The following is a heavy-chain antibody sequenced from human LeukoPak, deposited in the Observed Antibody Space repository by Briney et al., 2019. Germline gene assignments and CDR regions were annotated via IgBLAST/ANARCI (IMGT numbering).Heavy chain of an antibody. Sequence: GASVKVSCKASGYTFTSYDINWVRQATGQGLEWMGWMNPNSGNTGYAQKFQGRVTITRDTSVSTAYMELSSLRSEDTAVYYCARDRYYYDSSGYRYFDLWGRGTLVTVSS. V-gene: IGHV1-8*03. CDR3: ARDRYYYDSSGYRYFDL. CDR2: MNPNSGNT. D-gene: IGHD3-22*01. CDR1: GYTFTSYD. J-gene: IGHJ2*01.